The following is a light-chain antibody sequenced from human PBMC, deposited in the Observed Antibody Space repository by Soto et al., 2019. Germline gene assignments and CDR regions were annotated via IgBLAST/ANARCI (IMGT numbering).Light chain of an antibody. CDR1: QSVSSS. CDR3: QQRSSWPLLWT. V-gene: IGKV3-11*01. CDR2: DAS. J-gene: IGKJ4*01. Sequence: EIVLTQSPATLSLSPGERATLSCRASQSVSSSLAWYQQKPGQAPRLLIYDASNRATSIPARFSGSGSGTDFTLTISSLEPEDFAVYYCQQRSSWPLLWTFGGGTKVEIK.